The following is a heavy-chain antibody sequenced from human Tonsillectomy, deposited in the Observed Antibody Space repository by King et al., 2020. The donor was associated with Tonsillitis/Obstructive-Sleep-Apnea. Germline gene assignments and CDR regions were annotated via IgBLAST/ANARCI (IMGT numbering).Heavy chain of an antibody. D-gene: IGHD2-15*01. CDR1: GFTVTNNY. Sequence: VQLVESGGGLIQPGGSLRISCAASGFTVTNNYISWVRQAPGKGLEWGSVIYSGGSTYYADSVNGTFTISIDNSKNTLYLQMNSLRAEDTAVYYCATLKTGYCSGGSCLGRAFEVWGQGTMVTVSS. CDR2: IYSGGST. CDR3: ATLKTGYCSGGSCLGRAFEV. J-gene: IGHJ3*01. V-gene: IGHV3-53*01.